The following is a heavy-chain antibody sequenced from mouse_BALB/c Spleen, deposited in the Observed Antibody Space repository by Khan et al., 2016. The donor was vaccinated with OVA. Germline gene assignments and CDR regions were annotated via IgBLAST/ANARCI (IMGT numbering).Heavy chain of an antibody. Sequence: VQLKQSGPGLLKPSQSLSLTCTATGYSITSDYVWNWIRQLPGNKLEWMAYISYSGSTTYSPSFRSRISITRDTSKNQSFLQLNSVTTEDTSTYSRASGRLLRRYRGYFDYWGQGTTLTVSS. CDR1: GYSITSDYV. V-gene: IGHV3-2*02. CDR2: ISYSGST. D-gene: IGHD1-1*01. CDR3: ASGRLLRRYRGYFDY. J-gene: IGHJ2*01.